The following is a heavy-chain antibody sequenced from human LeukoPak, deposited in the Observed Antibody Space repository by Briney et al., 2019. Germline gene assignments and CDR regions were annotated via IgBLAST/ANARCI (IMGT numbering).Heavy chain of an antibody. CDR2: INPNSGGT. V-gene: IGHV1-2*02. J-gene: IGHJ4*02. D-gene: IGHD3-3*01. CDR1: GYTFTSYG. CDR3: ARAPEEALRFLEWPVPLDY. Sequence: ASVKVSCKASGYTFTSYGISWVRQAPGQGLEWMGWINPNSGGTNYAQKFQGRVTMTRDTSISTVYMELSSLRSEDTAVYYCARAPEEALRFLEWPVPLDYWGLGTLVTVSS.